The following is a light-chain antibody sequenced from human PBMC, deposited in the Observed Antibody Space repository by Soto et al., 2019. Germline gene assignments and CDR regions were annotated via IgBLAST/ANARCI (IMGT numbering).Light chain of an antibody. Sequence: EIVLTPSPGTLSLSPVERATLSCRASQSVSSSYLAWYQQKPGQAPRLLIYGASSRATGIPDRFSSSGSGTDFTLTISSLEPEDAAVYYCQQRSNWPPITFGQGTRLEIK. V-gene: IGKV3D-20*02. J-gene: IGKJ5*01. CDR1: QSVSSSY. CDR3: QQRSNWPPIT. CDR2: GAS.